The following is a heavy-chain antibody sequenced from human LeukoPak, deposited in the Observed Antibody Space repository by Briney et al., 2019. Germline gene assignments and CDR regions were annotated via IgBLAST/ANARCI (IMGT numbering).Heavy chain of an antibody. CDR2: ITNSRSIK. D-gene: IGHD6-13*01. V-gene: IGHV3-11*04. CDR3: AKDLGIAAAEGPTIDY. J-gene: IGHJ4*02. CDR1: GFTFSDYY. Sequence: KPGGSLRLSCAASGFTFSDYYMSWIRQAPGKGLEWISYITNSRSIKYYADSVKGRFTISRDNAKNSLYLQMNSLRVEDTAVYYCAKDLGIAAAEGPTIDYWGQGTLVTVSS.